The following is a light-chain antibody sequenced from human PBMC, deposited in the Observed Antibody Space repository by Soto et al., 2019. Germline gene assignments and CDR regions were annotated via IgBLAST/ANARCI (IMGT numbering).Light chain of an antibody. Sequence: EIVMTQSPATLSVSPGEGATLSCRASRSVSTNLAWYQQKPGQPPTLLIYGASARATGVPARFSASGSGTEFTLTISSPQSEDSAVYFCQQYNNWPPYTFGQGTKVEIK. J-gene: IGKJ2*01. V-gene: IGKV3-15*01. CDR1: RSVSTN. CDR2: GAS. CDR3: QQYNNWPPYT.